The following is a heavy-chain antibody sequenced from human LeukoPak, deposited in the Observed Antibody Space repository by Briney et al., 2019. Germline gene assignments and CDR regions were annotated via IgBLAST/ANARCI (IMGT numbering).Heavy chain of an antibody. CDR2: ITRDGSTT. J-gene: IGHJ5*01. CDR1: GFTFSSYA. D-gene: IGHD3-10*01. V-gene: IGHV3-74*03. Sequence: SGGSLRLSCAASGFTFSSYAMSWVRQPPGEGLVWVSRITRDGSTTTYADSVKGRFTISRDNAKNTLYLQMNSLRVEDTAVYYCTRSPYYNGYDSWGQGTLVAVSS. CDR3: TRSPYYNGYDS.